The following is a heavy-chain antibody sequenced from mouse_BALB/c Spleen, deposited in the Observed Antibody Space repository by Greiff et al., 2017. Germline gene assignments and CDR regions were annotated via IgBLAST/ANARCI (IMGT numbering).Heavy chain of an antibody. CDR1: GFSLTGYG. CDR2: IWGDGST. Sequence: QVQLMESGPGLVPPSQSLSITCTVSGFSLTGYGVNWVRQPPGKGLEWLGMIWGDGSTDYNSALKSRLSISKDNSKSHVFLKMNSLQTDDTARYYCDREHGAMDYWGQGTSVTVSS. J-gene: IGHJ4*01. V-gene: IGHV2-6-7*01. CDR3: DREHGAMDY.